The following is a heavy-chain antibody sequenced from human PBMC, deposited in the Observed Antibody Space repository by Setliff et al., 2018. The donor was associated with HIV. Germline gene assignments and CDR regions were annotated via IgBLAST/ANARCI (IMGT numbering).Heavy chain of an antibody. Sequence: ASVKVSCKVSGYSLTELSMHWVQQAPGKGLEWMGGFDPDDGETVYAQQFQGRVTMTEDTSTDTAYMYLTSLRSEDTAMYYCVPVGSGWFDPWGQGTLVTVSS. CDR2: FDPDDGET. V-gene: IGHV1-24*01. J-gene: IGHJ5*02. CDR1: GYSLTELS. D-gene: IGHD6-25*01. CDR3: VPVGSGWFDP.